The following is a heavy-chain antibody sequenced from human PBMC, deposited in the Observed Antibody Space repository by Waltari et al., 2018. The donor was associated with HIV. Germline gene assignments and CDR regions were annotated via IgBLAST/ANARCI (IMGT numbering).Heavy chain of an antibody. CDR1: GFTFSRYW. CDR3: ARTFTVATISPLLH. D-gene: IGHD5-12*01. V-gene: IGHV3-74*01. CDR2: INSDGSST. Sequence: EVQLVESGGGVVQPGGSLRLSCAASGFTFSRYWMHWVRQVPGKGLVWVSRINSDGSSTTYADSVKGRFTISRDNAKSTLYLQMNSLRDEDTAVYYCARTFTVATISPLLHWGQGTLVTVSS. J-gene: IGHJ4*02.